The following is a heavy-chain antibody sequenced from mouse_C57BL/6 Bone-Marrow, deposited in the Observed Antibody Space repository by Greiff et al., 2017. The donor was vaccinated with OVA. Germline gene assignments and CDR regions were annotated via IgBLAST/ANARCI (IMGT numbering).Heavy chain of an antibody. CDR2: IDPSDSET. Sequence: VQLKQPGAELVRPGSSVKLSCKASGYTFTSYWMHWVKQRPIQGLEWIGNIDPSDSETHYNQKFKDKATLTVDKSSSTAYMQLSSLTSEDSAVYYCAIITTVVANDYWGQGTTLTVSS. CDR3: AIITTVVANDY. D-gene: IGHD1-1*01. CDR1: GYTFTSYW. V-gene: IGHV1-52*01. J-gene: IGHJ2*01.